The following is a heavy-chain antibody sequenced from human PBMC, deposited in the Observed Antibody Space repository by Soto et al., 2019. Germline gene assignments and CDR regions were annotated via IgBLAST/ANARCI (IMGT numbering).Heavy chain of an antibody. J-gene: IGHJ4*02. CDR1: DASINSGGYY. D-gene: IGHD2-21*02. CDR3: ARGLIVMLAGIEELINSHSDS. V-gene: IGHV4-31*03. Sequence: PSETLSLTCTVSDASINSGGYYWSWIRQHPGKGLEWIGFIYYSGTTYYNPSLKSRVTTSVDTSKNQFSLRLSSVTAADTAVYYCARGLIVMLAGIEELINSHSDSWGQGTLVTVSS. CDR2: IYYSGTT.